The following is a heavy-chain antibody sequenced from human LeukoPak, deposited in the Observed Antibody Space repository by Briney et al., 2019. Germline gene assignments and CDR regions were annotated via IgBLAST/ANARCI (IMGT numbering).Heavy chain of an antibody. D-gene: IGHD3-10*01. CDR2: IYTSGST. CDR3: ARDRYHGSGRPLDY. CDR1: GRYISCYY. J-gene: IGHJ4*02. Sequence: PAEPLSLTCTVSGRYISCYYRRWIRQPAGKGVEGIGRIYTSGSTNYHPSLKRRVTMSVDTSKNQFSLKQSSVSAGDTGVYYCARDRYHGSGRPLDYWRQGTLLTVPS. V-gene: IGHV4-4*07.